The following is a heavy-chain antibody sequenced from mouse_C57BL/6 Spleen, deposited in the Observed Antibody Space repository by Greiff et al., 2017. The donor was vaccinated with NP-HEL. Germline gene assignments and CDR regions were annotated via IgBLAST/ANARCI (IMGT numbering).Heavy chain of an antibody. D-gene: IGHD2-5*01. CDR2: IYPGDGDT. CDR3: ARYSNHYFDY. J-gene: IGHJ2*01. CDR1: GFTFNDSW. Sequence: VQLQQSGPELVKPGASVKISCKASGFTFNDSWMHWVKQRTEKGLEWIGRIYPGDGDTNYNGKFKGKATLTADKSSNTAYMQLSSLTSEDAAVYFCARYSNHYFDYWGQGTTLTVSS. V-gene: IGHV1-82*01.